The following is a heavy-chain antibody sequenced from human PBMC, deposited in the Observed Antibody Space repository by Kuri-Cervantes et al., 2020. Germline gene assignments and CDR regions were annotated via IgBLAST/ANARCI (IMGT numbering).Heavy chain of an antibody. CDR2: IYYSGST. D-gene: IGHD3-16*01. CDR3: ARGDYGYGFDY. CDR1: GGSISSYY. Sequence: SETLSLTCTVSGGSISSYYWSWIRQPPGKGLEWIGYIYYSGSTNYNPSLKSRVTISVDTSKNQFSPKLSSVTAADTVVYYCARGDYGYGFDYWGQGTLVTVSS. J-gene: IGHJ4*02. V-gene: IGHV4-59*12.